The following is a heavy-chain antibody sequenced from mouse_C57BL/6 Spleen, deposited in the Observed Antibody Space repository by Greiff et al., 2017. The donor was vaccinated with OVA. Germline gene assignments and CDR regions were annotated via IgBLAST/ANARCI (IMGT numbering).Heavy chain of an antibody. D-gene: IGHD2-3*01. CDR3: AREDGYHYFDY. CDR2: IYPSDSET. CDR1: GYTFTSYW. Sequence: VKLMESGAELVRPGSSVKLSCKASGYTFTSYWMDWVKQRPGQGLEWIGNIYPSDSETHYNQKFKDKATLTVDKSSSTAYMQLSSLTSEDSAVYYCAREDGYHYFDYWGQGTTLTVSS. J-gene: IGHJ2*01. V-gene: IGHV1-61*01.